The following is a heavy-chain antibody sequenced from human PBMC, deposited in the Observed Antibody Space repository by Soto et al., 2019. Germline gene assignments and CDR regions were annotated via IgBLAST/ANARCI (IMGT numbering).Heavy chain of an antibody. CDR1: GGSFSGYY. V-gene: IGHV4-34*01. J-gene: IGHJ4*02. D-gene: IGHD2-2*02. CDR3: ATIPATTILTDY. Sequence: SETLSLTCAVYGGSFSGYYWSWIRQPPGKGLEWIGEINHSGSTYYNPSLKSRVTISVDTSKNQFSLKLSSVTAADTAVYYCATIPATTILTDYWGQGTLVTVSS. CDR2: INHSGST.